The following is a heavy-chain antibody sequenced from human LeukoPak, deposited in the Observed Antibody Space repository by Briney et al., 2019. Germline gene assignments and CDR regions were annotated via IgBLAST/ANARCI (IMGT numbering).Heavy chain of an antibody. CDR1: GFTFSSYV. CDR3: AKMKVGGPPLTTRTYGMDV. CDR2: ISGSGNNA. J-gene: IGHJ6*02. V-gene: IGHV3-23*01. Sequence: GRSLRLSCAASGFTFSSYVMTWVRQAPGKGLEWVSDISGSGNNAYYADSVKGRFTISRDNSKNTLYLQMNSLRAEDTAVYYCAKMKVGGPPLTTRTYGMDVWGQGTTVTVSS. D-gene: IGHD2-15*01.